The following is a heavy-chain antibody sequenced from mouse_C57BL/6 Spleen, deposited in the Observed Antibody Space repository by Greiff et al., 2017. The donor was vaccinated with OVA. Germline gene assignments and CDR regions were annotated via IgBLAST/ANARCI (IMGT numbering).Heavy chain of an antibody. J-gene: IGHJ1*03. V-gene: IGHV5-9-1*02. Sequence: EVQVVESGEGLVKPGGSLKLSCAASGFTFSSYAMSWVRQTPEKRLEWVAYISSGGDYIYYADTVKGRFTISRDNARNTLYLQMSSLKSEDTAMYYCTRAPYYYGSSHWYFDVWGTGTTVTVSS. D-gene: IGHD1-1*01. CDR3: TRAPYYYGSSHWYFDV. CDR1: GFTFSSYA. CDR2: ISSGGDYI.